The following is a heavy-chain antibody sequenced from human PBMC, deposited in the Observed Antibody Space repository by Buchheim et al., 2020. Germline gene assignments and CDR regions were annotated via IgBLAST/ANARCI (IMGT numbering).Heavy chain of an antibody. J-gene: IGHJ4*02. CDR1: GGSISSSSYY. V-gene: IGHV4-39*01. CDR2: IYYSGST. D-gene: IGHD3-3*01. Sequence: QLQLQESGPGLVKPSETLSLTCTVSGGSISSSSYYWGWIRQPPGKGLEWIGSIYYSGSTYYNPSLKSRVTISVDTSKNQFSLKLSSVTAADTAVYYCARATIFGVVIIEGDYFDYWGQGTL. CDR3: ARATIFGVVIIEGDYFDY.